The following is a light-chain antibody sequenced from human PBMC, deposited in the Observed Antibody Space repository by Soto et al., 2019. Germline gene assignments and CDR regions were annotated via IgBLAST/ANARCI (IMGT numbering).Light chain of an antibody. Sequence: EIVLTQSPGTLSLSPGERATLSCRASQSVPRSYLAWYQQKPGQAPRLLIYGTSTRATGIPARFSGSGSGTEFTLTISSLQSEDFAVYYCQQYNNWSWTFGQGTKVDIK. V-gene: IGKV3-15*01. J-gene: IGKJ1*01. CDR3: QQYNNWSWT. CDR1: QSVPRSY. CDR2: GTS.